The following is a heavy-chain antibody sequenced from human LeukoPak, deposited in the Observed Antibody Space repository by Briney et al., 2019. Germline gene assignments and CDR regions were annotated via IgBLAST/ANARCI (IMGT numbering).Heavy chain of an antibody. CDR2: INTNTGNP. J-gene: IGHJ4*02. D-gene: IGHD6-19*01. CDR1: GYTFTGYY. V-gene: IGHV7-4-1*02. CDR3: ARDRGLYSSGWDPAFDY. Sequence: ASVKVSCKASGYTFTGYYMHWVRQAPGQGLEWMGWINTNTGNPTYAQGFTGRFVFSLDTSVSTAYLQISSLKAEDTAVYYCARDRGLYSSGWDPAFDYWGQGTLVAVSS.